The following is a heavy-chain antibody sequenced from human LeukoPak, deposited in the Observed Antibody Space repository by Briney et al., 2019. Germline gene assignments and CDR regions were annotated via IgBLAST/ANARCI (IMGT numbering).Heavy chain of an antibody. CDR2: IYYSGST. V-gene: IGHV4-59*01. CDR1: GGSISSYY. J-gene: IGHJ3*02. Sequence: SETLSLTCTVSGGSISSYYWSWIRQPPGKGLEWIGYIYYSGSTNYNPSLKSRVIISVDTSKNQFSLKLSSVTAADTAVYYCARDRYYGSGSGAFDIWGQGTMVTVSS. D-gene: IGHD3-10*01. CDR3: ARDRYYGSGSGAFDI.